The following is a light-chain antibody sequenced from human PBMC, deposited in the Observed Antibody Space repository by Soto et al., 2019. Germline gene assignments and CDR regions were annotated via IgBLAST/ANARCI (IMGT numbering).Light chain of an antibody. V-gene: IGLV1-40*01. CDR1: SSNIGADYD. CDR3: QSYDSSLSGWL. J-gene: IGLJ3*02. Sequence: QSVLTQPPSVSGAPGQRVTISCTGSSSNIGADYDIHWYQHLPGTAPKLLIYANINRPSGVPDRFSGSKSGTSASLAITELQAADEADYYCQSYDSSLSGWLFGGGTKLTVL. CDR2: ANI.